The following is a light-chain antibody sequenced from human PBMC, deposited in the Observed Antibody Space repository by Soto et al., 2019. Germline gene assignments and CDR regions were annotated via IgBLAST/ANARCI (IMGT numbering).Light chain of an antibody. Sequence: QSALTQSPSASGTPGQRVTISCSGSSSNIGSNYVYWYQQLPGTAPKLLIYRNNQRPSGVPDRFSGSKSGTSASLAISGLRSEDVSVYYTAAWDDYLICLGVFGTGTIVTVL. V-gene: IGLV1-47*01. J-gene: IGLJ1*01. CDR2: RNN. CDR3: AAWDDYLICLGV. CDR1: SSNIGSNY.